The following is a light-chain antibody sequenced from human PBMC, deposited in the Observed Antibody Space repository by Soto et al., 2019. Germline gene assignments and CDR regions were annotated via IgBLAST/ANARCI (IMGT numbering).Light chain of an antibody. V-gene: IGLV2-14*01. Sequence: SALTQPPSASGSPGQSVAISCTGTSSDVGGYNYVSWYQQHPGKAPKLMIYEVSNRPSGVSNRFSGSKSGNTASLTISGRQAEDEADYYCTSYTSSSTYVFGTGTKVTV. J-gene: IGLJ1*01. CDR1: SSDVGGYNY. CDR3: TSYTSSSTYV. CDR2: EVS.